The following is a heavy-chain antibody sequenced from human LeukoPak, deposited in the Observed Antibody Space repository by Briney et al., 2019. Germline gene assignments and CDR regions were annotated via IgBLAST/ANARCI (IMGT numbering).Heavy chain of an antibody. CDR1: GFTFSSYA. CDR2: ISGSGGST. D-gene: IGHD4-17*01. V-gene: IGHV3-23*01. CDR3: AKGKGYGDYYYGMDV. Sequence: GGSLRLSCAASGFTFSSYAMSWVRQAPGKGLEWVSAISGSGGSTYYADSVKGRFTISRDNSKNTLYLQMNSLRAEDTAVYYCAKGKGYGDYYYGMDVWGQGITVTVSS. J-gene: IGHJ6*02.